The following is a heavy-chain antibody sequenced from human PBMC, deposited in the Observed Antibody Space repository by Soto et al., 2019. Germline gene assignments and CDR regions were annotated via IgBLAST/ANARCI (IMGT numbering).Heavy chain of an antibody. D-gene: IGHD1-1*01. CDR3: ARAPENSENWNPYYFDY. J-gene: IGHJ4*02. V-gene: IGHV4-30-4*01. CDR2: ILHSGST. Sequence: VQLQESGPRLVKPSQTLSLTCSVSGVSISSGDTYWAWIRQAPGKGLEWIGYILHSGSTDYNPSLDSRLTISLDTSKNQFSLRLRSVTAADTAVYFCARAPENSENWNPYYFDYWGQGTLVTVSP. CDR1: GVSISSGDTY.